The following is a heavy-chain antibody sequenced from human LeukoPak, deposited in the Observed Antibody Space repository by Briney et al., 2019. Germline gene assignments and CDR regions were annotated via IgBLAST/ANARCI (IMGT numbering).Heavy chain of an antibody. CDR1: GAPISSYY. J-gene: IGHJ5*02. V-gene: IGHV4-59*01. CDR2: IYTSGGT. CDR3: AKDWELGS. Sequence: PSETLSLTCSVSGAPISSYYWNWIRQPPGKGLEWIGNIYTSGGTNYNPSLKSRVTISLDTSKDQFSLKLTSVTAADTAFYYCAKDWELGSWGQGTLVTVSS. D-gene: IGHD1-26*01.